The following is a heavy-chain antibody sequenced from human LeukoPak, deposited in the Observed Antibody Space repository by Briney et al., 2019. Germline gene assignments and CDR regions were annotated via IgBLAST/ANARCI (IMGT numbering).Heavy chain of an antibody. CDR3: ARALRGPTAMAPLDY. J-gene: IGHJ4*02. Sequence: GGSLRLSCAASGFTFSSYGMHWVRQAPGKGLEWVAVIWYDGSNKYYADSVKGRFTISRDNSKNTLYLQMNSLRAEDTAVYYCARALRGPTAMAPLDYWGQGTLVTVSS. CDR2: IWYDGSNK. V-gene: IGHV3-33*01. D-gene: IGHD5-18*01. CDR1: GFTFSSYG.